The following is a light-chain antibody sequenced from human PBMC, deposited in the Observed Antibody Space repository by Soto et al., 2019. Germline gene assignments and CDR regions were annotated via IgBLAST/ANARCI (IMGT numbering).Light chain of an antibody. J-gene: IGKJ1*01. Sequence: DFQVTHAPSTGSTPVAHRVNMPYRASQSISNWLAWYQQKPGKGPKLLIYEASSLESGVPSRFSGSGSGTEFTLTISSLQPDDFATYYCQHYNTYPWTFGQGTKVDIK. CDR1: QSISNW. CDR3: QHYNTYPWT. V-gene: IGKV1-5*03. CDR2: EAS.